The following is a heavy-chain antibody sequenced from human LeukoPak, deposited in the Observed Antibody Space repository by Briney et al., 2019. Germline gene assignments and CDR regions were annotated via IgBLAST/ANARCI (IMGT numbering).Heavy chain of an antibody. V-gene: IGHV3-74*01. J-gene: IGHJ4*02. CDR2: ICPDGTVK. CDR1: GFTFSTYC. CDR3: VRDFRSADY. Sequence: GSLRLSYAASGFTFSTYCMHWVRQAPGKGPMWVSRICPDGTVKNYAESVKARFIISRDNARNTVYLQMNSLRVEDTAVYYCVRDFRSADYWGQGTLVTVSS.